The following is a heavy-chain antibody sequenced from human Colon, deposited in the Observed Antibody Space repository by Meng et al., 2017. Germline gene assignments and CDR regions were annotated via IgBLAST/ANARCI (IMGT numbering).Heavy chain of an antibody. CDR2: IYLSGSP. CDR3: ARHGGWHFDY. Sequence: GPGLVVPSVTLSLTCAVSGGSISRSNYWSWVRQPPGKGLEWIGQIYLSGSPSYNPSLESRVTISVDKSKNQLSLRLTSVTAADTAIYYCARHGGWHFDYWGQGTLVTVSS. J-gene: IGHJ4*02. CDR1: GGSISRSNY. V-gene: IGHV4-4*02. D-gene: IGHD6-19*01.